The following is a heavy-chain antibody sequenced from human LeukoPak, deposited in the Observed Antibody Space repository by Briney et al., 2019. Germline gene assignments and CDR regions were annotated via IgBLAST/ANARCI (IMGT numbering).Heavy chain of an antibody. CDR3: ASSSGYYSSFGYFDY. CDR1: GGSFSGYY. CDR2: INHSGST. V-gene: IGHV4-34*01. D-gene: IGHD3-22*01. Sequence: PSETLSLTCAVYGGSFSGYYWSWIRQPPGKGLEWIGEINHSGSTNYNPSLKSRVTISVDTSNNQFSLKLSSVTAADTAVYYCASSSGYYSSFGYFDYWGQGTLVTVSS. J-gene: IGHJ4*02.